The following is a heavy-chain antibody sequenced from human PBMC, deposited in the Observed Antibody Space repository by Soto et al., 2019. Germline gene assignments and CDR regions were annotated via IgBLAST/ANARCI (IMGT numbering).Heavy chain of an antibody. CDR3: ARPVVYSGYDRVFFDY. V-gene: IGHV3-30*03. J-gene: IGHJ4*02. D-gene: IGHD5-12*01. CDR2: ISGDGINT. CDR1: GFNFGFFG. Sequence: GGSLRLSCAASGFNFGFFGMHWVRQAPGKGLEWVAFISGDGINTQYADSVKGRFIISRDNAKNTLYLQMNILRAEDTAVYYCARPVVYSGYDRVFFDYWGQGTLVTVSS.